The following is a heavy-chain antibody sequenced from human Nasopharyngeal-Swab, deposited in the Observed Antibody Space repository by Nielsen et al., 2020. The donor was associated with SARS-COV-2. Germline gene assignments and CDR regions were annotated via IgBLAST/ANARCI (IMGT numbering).Heavy chain of an antibody. Sequence: SETLSLTCTVSGGSISSSSYYRGWIRQPPGKGLEWIGSIYYRGSTHYNPSLKSRVTISVDTSKNQFSLKLSSVTAADTAVYYCARYGERITIFGVVIKEAFDIWGQGTMVTVSS. J-gene: IGHJ3*02. CDR1: GGSISSSSYY. CDR2: IYYRGST. D-gene: IGHD3-3*01. CDR3: ARYGERITIFGVVIKEAFDI. V-gene: IGHV4-39*01.